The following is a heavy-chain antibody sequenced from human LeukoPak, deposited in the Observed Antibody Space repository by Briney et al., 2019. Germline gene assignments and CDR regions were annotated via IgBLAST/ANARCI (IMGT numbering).Heavy chain of an antibody. CDR3: ARGPRMVAMNGYAFDI. J-gene: IGHJ3*02. V-gene: IGHV4-59*12. CDR2: ISYSGST. Sequence: PSETLSLTCTVSGDSMTSYYWSWIRQPPGKGLEWIGYISYSGSTNYNPSLKSRVTMSVDTSKIQFSLNLTSVTAADTAMYYCARGPRMVAMNGYAFDIWGPGTTVIVSS. CDR1: GDSMTSYY. D-gene: IGHD2-2*01.